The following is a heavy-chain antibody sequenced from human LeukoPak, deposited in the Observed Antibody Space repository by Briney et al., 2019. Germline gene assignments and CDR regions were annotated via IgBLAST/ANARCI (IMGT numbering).Heavy chain of an antibody. CDR1: GFTFSDYV. D-gene: IGHD3-10*01. Sequence: GGSLRLSCEASGFTFSDYVMSWVRQAPGKGLEWVSYISSSGSTIYYADSVKGRFTISRDNAKNSLYLQMNSLRAEDTAVYYCARDIYYGSGNFDYWGQGTLVTVSS. CDR3: ARDIYYGSGNFDY. J-gene: IGHJ4*02. CDR2: ISSSGSTI. V-gene: IGHV3-11*04.